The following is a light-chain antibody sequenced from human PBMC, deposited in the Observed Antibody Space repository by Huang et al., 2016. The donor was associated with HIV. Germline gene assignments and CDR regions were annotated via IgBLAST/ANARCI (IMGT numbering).Light chain of an antibody. CDR3: QQYDDLPLT. CDR1: QDITNS. CDR2: DAS. J-gene: IGKJ4*01. Sequence: DIEMTQSPSPLSASVGDRVTITCQASQDITNSLNWYQQKRGKAPKLLSYDASNLETGVPSRFIGNGSGTDFTFTITSLQPEDIATYYCQQYDDLPLTFGGGTKVEIK. V-gene: IGKV1-33*01.